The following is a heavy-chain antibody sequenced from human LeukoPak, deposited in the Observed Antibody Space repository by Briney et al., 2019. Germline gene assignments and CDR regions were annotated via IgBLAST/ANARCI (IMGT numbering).Heavy chain of an antibody. Sequence: ASVKVSCKASGYTFTGYNINWLRQAPGQGPEWMGWINPNSGGTNYAQKFQGRVTMTRDTSISTAYMELSRLRSDDTAVYYCAREIGGILVFDYWGQGTLVTVSS. CDR2: INPNSGGT. V-gene: IGHV1-2*02. J-gene: IGHJ4*02. D-gene: IGHD5-18*01. CDR3: AREIGGILVFDY. CDR1: GYTFTGYN.